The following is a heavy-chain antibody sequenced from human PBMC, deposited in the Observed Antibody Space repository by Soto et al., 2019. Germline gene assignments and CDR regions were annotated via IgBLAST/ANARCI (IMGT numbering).Heavy chain of an antibody. CDR3: AAPLGITFGGVIAVSPHLYYYYGMDV. Sequence: PGGSLRLSCAASRFTFGNYAMSWVRQAPGKGLEWVSSISSSSSYIYYADSVKGRFTISRDNAKNSLYLQMNSLRAEDTAVYYCAAPLGITFGGVIAVSPHLYYYYGMDVWGQGTTVTVSS. J-gene: IGHJ6*02. V-gene: IGHV3-21*01. D-gene: IGHD3-16*02. CDR2: ISSSSSYI. CDR1: RFTFGNYA.